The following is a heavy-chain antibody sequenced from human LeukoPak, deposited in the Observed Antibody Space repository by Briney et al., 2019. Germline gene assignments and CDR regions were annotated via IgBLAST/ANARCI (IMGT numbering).Heavy chain of an antibody. J-gene: IGHJ3*02. Sequence: ASVKVSCKASGYTFTSYYMHWVRQAPGQGLEWMGIINPSGGSTSYAQKFQGRVTMTRDMSTSTAYMELRSLRSDDTAVYYCVKGDDAFDIWGQGTMVTVSS. CDR3: VKGDDAFDI. CDR2: INPSGGST. V-gene: IGHV1-46*01. D-gene: IGHD3-16*01. CDR1: GYTFTSYY.